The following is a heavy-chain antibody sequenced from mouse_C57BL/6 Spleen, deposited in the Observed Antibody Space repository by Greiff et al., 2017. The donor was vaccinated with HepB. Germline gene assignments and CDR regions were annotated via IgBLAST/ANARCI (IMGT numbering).Heavy chain of an antibody. CDR2: ISSGSSTI. Sequence: DVKLVESGGGLVKPGGSLKLSCAASGFTFSDYGMHWVRQAPEKGLEWVAYISSGSSTIYYADTVKGRFTISRDNAKNTLFLQMTSLRSEDTAMYYCARKILSVYYAMDYWGQGTSVTVSS. D-gene: IGHD1-1*02. CDR1: GFTFSDYG. CDR3: ARKILSVYYAMDY. V-gene: IGHV5-17*01. J-gene: IGHJ4*01.